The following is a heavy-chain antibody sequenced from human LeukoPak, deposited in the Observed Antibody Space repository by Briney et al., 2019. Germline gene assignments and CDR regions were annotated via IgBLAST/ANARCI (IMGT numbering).Heavy chain of an antibody. J-gene: IGHJ4*02. Sequence: KTGGSLTLSCAASGFTYSSYHMKWPPQAPGKGLEWVSSISSSSSYIYYTDSVKGRFTISRDNAKNSLYLQIHSLRAEDTAVYYCARSIAVAGTGFDYWGQGTLGTVSS. CDR3: ARSIAVAGTGFDY. CDR1: GFTYSSYH. V-gene: IGHV3-21*01. CDR2: ISSSSSYI. D-gene: IGHD6-19*01.